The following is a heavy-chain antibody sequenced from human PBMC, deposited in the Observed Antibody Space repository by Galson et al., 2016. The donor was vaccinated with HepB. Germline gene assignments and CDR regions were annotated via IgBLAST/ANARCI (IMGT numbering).Heavy chain of an antibody. V-gene: IGHV3-48*02. CDR1: GFTFSSYS. D-gene: IGHD6-19*01. CDR3: ATAYSSGWYFAY. CDR2: ISYSSTI. J-gene: IGHJ4*02. Sequence: SLRLSCAASGFTFSSYSMNWVRQAPGKGLEWVSYISYSSTIYYADSVKGRFTISRDNAKNSLYLQTNSLRDEDTAVYYCATAYSSGWYFAYWGQGTLVTVSS.